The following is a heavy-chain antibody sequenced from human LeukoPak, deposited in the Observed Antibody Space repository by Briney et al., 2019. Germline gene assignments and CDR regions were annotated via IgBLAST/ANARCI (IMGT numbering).Heavy chain of an antibody. CDR2: ITGSGGNR. CDR1: GFTFSSHG. CDR3: AKDDNYIRFLS. V-gene: IGHV3-23*01. D-gene: IGHD3-16*01. J-gene: IGHJ5*02. Sequence: GGSLRLSCAASGFTFSSHGMNWVRQAPGRGLEWVSGITGSGGNRYYADSVKGRFTISRDNSKNTLYLQMNSLRAEDTAVYYCAKDDNYIRFLSWGQGTLVTVSS.